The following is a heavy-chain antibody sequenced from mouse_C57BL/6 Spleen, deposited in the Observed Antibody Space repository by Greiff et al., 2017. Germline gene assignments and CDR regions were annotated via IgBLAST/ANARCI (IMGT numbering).Heavy chain of an antibody. CDR3: TRDTMVTAGYFDY. CDR1: GFTFSSYA. D-gene: IGHD2-2*01. CDR2: ISSGGDYI. V-gene: IGHV5-9-1*02. Sequence: EVKLVESGEGLVKPGGSLKLSCAASGFTFSSYAMSWVRQTPEKRLEWVAYISSGGDYIYYADTVKGRFTISRDNARNTLYLQMSSLKSEDTAMYYCTRDTMVTAGYFDYWGQGTTLTVSS. J-gene: IGHJ2*01.